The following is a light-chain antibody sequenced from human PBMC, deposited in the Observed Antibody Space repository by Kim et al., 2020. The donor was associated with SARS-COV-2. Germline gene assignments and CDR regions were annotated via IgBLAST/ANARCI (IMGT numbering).Light chain of an antibody. Sequence: GQSITISCTGTSSDVGGHNFVCWYQQLQGKAPKLMIYDVSSRPSGVSNRFSGSKSGNTASLTISGLQAEDEADYYCSSYTSSSTWVFGGGTQLTVL. V-gene: IGLV2-14*03. CDR3: SSYTSSSTWV. CDR1: SSDVGGHNF. J-gene: IGLJ3*02. CDR2: DVS.